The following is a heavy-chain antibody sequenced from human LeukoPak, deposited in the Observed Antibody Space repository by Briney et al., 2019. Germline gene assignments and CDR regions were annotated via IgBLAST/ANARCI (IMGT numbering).Heavy chain of an antibody. V-gene: IGHV1-18*01. J-gene: IGHJ6*02. CDR1: GYTLVSYG. Sequence: ASVKVSCKASGYTLVSYGISWVRQAPGQGLEWMGWISAYNGNTNYAQKLQDRVTMTTDTSTSTAYMELRSLRSDDTAVYYYAREGRVTQYYYQYYGMDVWGQGTTVTVSS. CDR2: ISAYNGNT. CDR3: AREGRVTQYYYQYYGMDV. D-gene: IGHD4-11*01.